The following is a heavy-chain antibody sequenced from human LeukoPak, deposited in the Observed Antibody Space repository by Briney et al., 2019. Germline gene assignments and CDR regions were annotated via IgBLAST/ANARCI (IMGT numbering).Heavy chain of an antibody. CDR1: GFTFSSYS. D-gene: IGHD5-12*01. J-gene: IGHJ4*02. CDR2: ISSSSSYI. V-gene: IGHV3-21*01. Sequence: PGGSLRLSCAASGFTFSSYSMNWVRQAPGKGLEWVSSISSSSSYIYYADSVKGRFTISRDNAKNSLYLQMNGLRAEDTAVYYCARGDSGYDSAFDYWGQGTLVTVSS. CDR3: ARGDSGYDSAFDY.